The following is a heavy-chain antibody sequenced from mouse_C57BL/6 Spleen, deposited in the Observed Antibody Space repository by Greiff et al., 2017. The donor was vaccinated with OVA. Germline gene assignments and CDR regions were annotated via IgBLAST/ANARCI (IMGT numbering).Heavy chain of an antibody. CDR2: IYPGSGNT. Sequence: VMLVESGAELVRPGASVKLSCKASGYTFTDYYINWVKQRPGQGLEWIARIYPGSGNTYYNEKFKGKATLTAEKSSSTAYMQLSSLTSEDSAVYFCARRRGTGTRAMDYWGQGTSVTVSS. D-gene: IGHD4-1*01. CDR3: ARRRGTGTRAMDY. CDR1: GYTFTDYY. V-gene: IGHV1-76*01. J-gene: IGHJ4*01.